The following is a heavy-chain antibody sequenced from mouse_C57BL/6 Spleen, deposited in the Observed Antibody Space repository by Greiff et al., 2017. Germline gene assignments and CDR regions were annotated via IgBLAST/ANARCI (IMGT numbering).Heavy chain of an antibody. Sequence: VQLQQSGAELVMPGASVKLSCKASGYTFTSYWMHWVKQRPGQGLEWIGEIDPSDSYTNYNQKFKGKSTLTVDKSSSTAYMQLSSLTSEDSAVYYCARPLYYYGSSYDWYFDVWGTGTTVTVSS. CDR1: GYTFTSYW. V-gene: IGHV1-69*01. CDR3: ARPLYYYGSSYDWYFDV. J-gene: IGHJ1*03. CDR2: IDPSDSYT. D-gene: IGHD1-1*01.